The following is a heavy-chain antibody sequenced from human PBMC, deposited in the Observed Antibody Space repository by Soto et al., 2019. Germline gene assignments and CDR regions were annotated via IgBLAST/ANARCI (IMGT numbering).Heavy chain of an antibody. D-gene: IGHD3-9*01. CDR2: IYPGDSDT. J-gene: IGHJ4*02. CDR3: FEY. V-gene: IGHV5-51*01. CDR1: GYSFTSHW. Sequence: GESLKISCKGSGYSFTSHWIGWVRQMPGKGLEWMGIIYPGDSDTRYSPSFQGQVTISAEDTAVYYCATTRPGYYDTLTGLKEFEYWGQGTQVTVSS.